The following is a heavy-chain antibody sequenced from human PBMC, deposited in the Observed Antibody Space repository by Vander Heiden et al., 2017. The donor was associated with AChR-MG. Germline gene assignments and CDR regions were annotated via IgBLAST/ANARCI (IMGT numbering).Heavy chain of an antibody. CDR1: GGTFSSYA. D-gene: IGHD4-17*01. CDR3: ARDHPNDYGYYYLDY. CDR2: VNPIFGTA. V-gene: IGHV1-69*01. J-gene: IGHJ4*02. Sequence: QVQLVQSGAEVKKPGSSVKVSCKASGGTFSSYAISWVRQAPGQGLGGMGGVNPIFGTANYAQKFQGRVTITADESTGTAYMGLSSLKSEDTAGYYLARDHPNDYGYYYLDYWGQGTPVTGSS.